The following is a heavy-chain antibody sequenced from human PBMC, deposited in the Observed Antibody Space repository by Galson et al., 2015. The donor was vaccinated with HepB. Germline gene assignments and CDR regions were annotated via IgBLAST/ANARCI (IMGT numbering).Heavy chain of an antibody. J-gene: IGHJ5*02. V-gene: IGHV1-69*13. D-gene: IGHD6-19*01. CDR1: GGTFSNYG. CDR2: IIPSFGKG. CDR3: ARTPGVAVAVQLFDP. Sequence: SVKVSCKASGGTFSNYGFNWVRQAPGHGLEWMGGIIPSFGKGTYAQKFQGRLTITADESTSIVYMELSSLRSEDTAVYFCARTPGVAVAVQLFDPWGQGTLVTVSS.